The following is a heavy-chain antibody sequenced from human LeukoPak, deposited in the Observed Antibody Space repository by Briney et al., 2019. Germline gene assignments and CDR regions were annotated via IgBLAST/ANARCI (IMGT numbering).Heavy chain of an antibody. CDR1: GYTFTDYY. Sequence: GSVRVSCKASGYTFTDYYMHWVRQAPGQGLEWMGWLNPNSGDTNYAQKFQGRVSMTRDTSISTAYMDLSHLRSDDTAVYYCARGRNIEMTTMNGRSAYWGQGTLVTVSS. CDR3: ARGRNIEMTTMNGRSAY. D-gene: IGHD5-24*01. J-gene: IGHJ4*02. CDR2: LNPNSGDT. V-gene: IGHV1-2*02.